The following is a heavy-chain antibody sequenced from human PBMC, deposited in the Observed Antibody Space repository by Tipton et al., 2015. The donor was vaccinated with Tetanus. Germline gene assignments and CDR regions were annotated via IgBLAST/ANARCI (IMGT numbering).Heavy chain of an antibody. CDR3: AREDGGPTLDYFDS. CDR2: ITFDGNTK. CDR1: GFTFTRYA. Sequence: RSLRLSCAASGFTFTRYAMHWVRQAPGKGLQWVAVITFDGNTKYYVDSVKGRFTLSRDNSKNTLYLQMNSLKIEDTAVYYCAREDGGPTLDYFDSWGQGTLVTFAS. J-gene: IGHJ4*02. V-gene: IGHV3-30-3*01. D-gene: IGHD3-16*01.